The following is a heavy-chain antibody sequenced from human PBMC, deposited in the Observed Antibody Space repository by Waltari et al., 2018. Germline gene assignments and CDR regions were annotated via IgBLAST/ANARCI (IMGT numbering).Heavy chain of an antibody. V-gene: IGHV1-69*09. CDR2: ISPIHGTE. CDR3: ARGLRYFDWLSPDY. Sequence: QVQLVQSGAEVKKPGSSVKVSCKASGGTFSSYAISWVRQAPGKGLVWMGRISPIHGTENDAQKVQGRVTITADKSTSTAYMELSSLRSEDTAVYYCARGLRYFDWLSPDYWGQGTLVTVSS. J-gene: IGHJ4*02. D-gene: IGHD3-9*01. CDR1: GGTFSSYA.